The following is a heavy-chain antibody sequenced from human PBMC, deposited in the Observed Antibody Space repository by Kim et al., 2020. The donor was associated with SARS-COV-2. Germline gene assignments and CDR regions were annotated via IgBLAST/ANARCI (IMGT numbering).Heavy chain of an antibody. J-gene: IGHJ4*02. Sequence: GGSLRLSCAASGFTFSSYAMSWVRQAPGKGLEWVSAISGSGGSTYYADSVKGRFTISRDNSKNTLYLQMNSLRAEDTAVYYCAKCPLDFDWLLYFDYWGQGTLVTVSS. CDR2: ISGSGGST. CDR1: GFTFSSYA. CDR3: AKCPLDFDWLLYFDY. V-gene: IGHV3-23*01. D-gene: IGHD3-9*01.